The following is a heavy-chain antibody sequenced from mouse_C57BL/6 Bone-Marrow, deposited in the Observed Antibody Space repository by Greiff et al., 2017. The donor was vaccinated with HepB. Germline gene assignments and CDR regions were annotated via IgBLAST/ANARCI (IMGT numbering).Heavy chain of an antibody. CDR2: IDPSDSYT. J-gene: IGHJ2*01. CDR3: ARINYYYGSSPFDY. D-gene: IGHD1-1*01. CDR1: GYTFTSYW. V-gene: IGHV1-69*01. Sequence: VQLQQPGAELVIPGASVKLSCKASGYTFTSYWMHWVKQRPGQGLEWIGEIDPSDSYTNYNQKFKGKSTLTVDKSSSTAYMQLSSLTSEDSAVYYCARINYYYGSSPFDYWGQGTTLTVSS.